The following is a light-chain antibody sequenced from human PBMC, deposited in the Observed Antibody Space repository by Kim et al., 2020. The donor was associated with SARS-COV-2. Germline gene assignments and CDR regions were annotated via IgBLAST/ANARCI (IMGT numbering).Light chain of an antibody. V-gene: IGKV3-20*01. Sequence: EIVLTQSPGTLSLSPGERATLSCRASQDLSSTYLAWYQQRPGQAPRLLIYGASSRATGIPDRFSGSGSGTDFTLTISRLEPEDFAVYYCQQYGSSLKWTFGQGTKVDIK. J-gene: IGKJ1*01. CDR2: GAS. CDR3: QQYGSSLKWT. CDR1: QDLSSTY.